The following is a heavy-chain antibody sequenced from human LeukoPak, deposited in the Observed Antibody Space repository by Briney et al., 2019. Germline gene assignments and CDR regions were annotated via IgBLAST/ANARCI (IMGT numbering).Heavy chain of an antibody. CDR2: LRYDGSNK. CDR3: ASRHDYGDSGT. V-gene: IGHV3-30*02. Sequence: PGGSLRLSCAASGFTFSSYGMHWVRQAPGKGLEWVAFLRYDGSNKDYADSVKGRFTISRDNSKNTLYLQMNSLRAEDTAVYYCASRHDYGDSGTWGQGTLVTVSS. J-gene: IGHJ5*02. D-gene: IGHD4-17*01. CDR1: GFTFSSYG.